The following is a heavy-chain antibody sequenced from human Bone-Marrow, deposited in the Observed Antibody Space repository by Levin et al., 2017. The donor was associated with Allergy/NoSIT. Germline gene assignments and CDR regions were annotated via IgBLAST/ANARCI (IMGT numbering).Heavy chain of an antibody. CDR1: GFTFSDSY. V-gene: IGHV3-11*01. J-gene: IGHJ4*02. D-gene: IGHD2-2*01. CDR3: AREYCTSASCSLDN. CDR2: ISPSGSTI. Sequence: GGSLRLSCAASGFTFSDSYMTWVRQAPGKGLEWISYISPSGSTIFYADSVKGRFTISRDNAKDSLFLQMTSLRSDDTAFYYCAREYCTSASCSLDNWGQGTLVTVSP.